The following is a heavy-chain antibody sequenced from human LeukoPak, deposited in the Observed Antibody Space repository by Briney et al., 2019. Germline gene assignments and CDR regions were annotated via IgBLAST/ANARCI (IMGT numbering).Heavy chain of an antibody. D-gene: IGHD3-10*01. J-gene: IGHJ4*02. Sequence: AASVKVSCKASGGTFSSYAISWVRQAPGQGREWMGGIIPIFGTANYAQKFQGRVTITADESTSTAYMELSSLRSEDTAVYYCARSETYYYGSGSRWYFDYWGQGTLVTVSS. V-gene: IGHV1-69*01. CDR3: ARSETYYYGSGSRWYFDY. CDR1: GGTFSSYA. CDR2: IIPIFGTA.